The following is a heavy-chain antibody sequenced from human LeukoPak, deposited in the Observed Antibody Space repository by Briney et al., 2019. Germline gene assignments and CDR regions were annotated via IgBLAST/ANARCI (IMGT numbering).Heavy chain of an antibody. V-gene: IGHV1-69*04. Sequence: ASVTVSCMASGGTFSSYAINWVRPAPGQGLEWMGRIIPFLDIVNYAQKFQGRVTITADISTSTAYMELSSLTSEDTAVYFCARRNEYTNSFHNWGQATMVTVSS. CDR2: IIPFLDIV. CDR3: ARRNEYTNSFHN. CDR1: GGTFSSYA. D-gene: IGHD2/OR15-2a*01. J-gene: IGHJ5*02.